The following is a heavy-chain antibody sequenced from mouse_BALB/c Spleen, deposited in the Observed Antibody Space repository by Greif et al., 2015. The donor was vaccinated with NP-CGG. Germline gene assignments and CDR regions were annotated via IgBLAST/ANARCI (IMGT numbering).Heavy chain of an antibody. CDR1: GFTFSSYA. J-gene: IGHJ3*01. D-gene: IGHD2-14*01. V-gene: IGHV5-6-5*01. Sequence: EVKLVESGGGLVKPGGSLKLSCAASGFTFSSYAMSWVRQTPEKRLEWVASISSGGSTYYPDSVKGRFTISRDNARNILYLQMSSLRSEDTAMCYCARDYYRYSWFAYRGQGTLVTVSA. CDR2: ISSGGST. CDR3: ARDYYRYSWFAY.